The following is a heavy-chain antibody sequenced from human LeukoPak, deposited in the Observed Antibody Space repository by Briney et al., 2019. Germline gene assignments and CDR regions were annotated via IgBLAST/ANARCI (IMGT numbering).Heavy chain of an antibody. Sequence: GGSLRLSCAASGFTFSSYAMSWVRQAPGKGLEWVSAISGSGGSTYYADSVKGRFTISRDNSKNTLYLQMNSLRAEDTAVYYCAKDPRASRYYYGSGSYRSGDYWGQGTLVTVSS. D-gene: IGHD3-10*01. CDR2: ISGSGGST. CDR1: GFTFSSYA. CDR3: AKDPRASRYYYGSGSYRSGDY. V-gene: IGHV3-23*01. J-gene: IGHJ4*02.